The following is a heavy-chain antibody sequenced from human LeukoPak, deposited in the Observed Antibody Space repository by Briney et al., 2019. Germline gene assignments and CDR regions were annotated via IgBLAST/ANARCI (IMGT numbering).Heavy chain of an antibody. CDR1: GFTFSSYG. CDR3: AEFQVSVAGLYNWFDP. J-gene: IGHJ5*02. V-gene: IGHV3-30*02. CDR2: IRYDGSNK. Sequence: GVSLRLSCAASGFTFSSYGMHWVRQAPGKGLEWVAFIRYDGSNKYYADSVKGRFTISRDNSKNTLYLQMNSLRAEDTAVYYCAEFQVSVAGLYNWFDPWGQGTLVTVSS. D-gene: IGHD6-19*01.